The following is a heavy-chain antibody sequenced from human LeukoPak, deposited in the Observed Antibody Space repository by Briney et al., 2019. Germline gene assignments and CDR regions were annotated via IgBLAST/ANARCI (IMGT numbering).Heavy chain of an antibody. CDR3: ARDQTRFSLGAFDI. CDR1: GGSISSSSYY. V-gene: IGHV4-61*01. Sequence: SETLSLTCTVSGGSISSSSYYWGWIRQPPGKGLEWIGYIYYSGSTNYNPSLKSRVTISVDTSKNQFSLKLSSVTAADTAVYYCARDQTRFSLGAFDIWGQGTMVTVSS. J-gene: IGHJ3*02. D-gene: IGHD3-3*01. CDR2: IYYSGST.